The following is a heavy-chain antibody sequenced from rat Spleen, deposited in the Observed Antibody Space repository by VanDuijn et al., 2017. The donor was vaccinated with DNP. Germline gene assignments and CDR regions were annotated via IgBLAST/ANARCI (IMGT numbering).Heavy chain of an antibody. CDR1: GFTFSDYY. J-gene: IGHJ2*01. Sequence: EVQLVESGGGLVQPGRSLKLSCAASGFTFSDYYMAWVRQTPTKGLEWVAYTNYAGGSTYNGDSVKGRFTNSRDNAKSTLYLQINSLRSEDMATYYCARHVLPLRVWDYWGQGVMVTVSS. D-gene: IGHD1-4*01. CDR3: ARHVLPLRVWDY. V-gene: IGHV5-22*01. CDR2: TNYAGGST.